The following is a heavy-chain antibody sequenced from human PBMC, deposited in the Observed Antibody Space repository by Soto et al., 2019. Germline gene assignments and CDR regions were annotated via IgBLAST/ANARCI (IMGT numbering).Heavy chain of an antibody. CDR3: ASPYYDFWSGYYTNRFDY. J-gene: IGHJ4*02. V-gene: IGHV4-39*01. Sequence: PSETLSLTCTVSGGSISSSSYYWGWIRQPPGKGLEWIGSIYYSGSTYYNPSLKSRVTISVDTSKNQFSLKLSSVTAADTAVYYCASPYYDFWSGYYTNRFDYWGQRTLVTVSS. D-gene: IGHD3-3*01. CDR2: IYYSGST. CDR1: GGSISSSSYY.